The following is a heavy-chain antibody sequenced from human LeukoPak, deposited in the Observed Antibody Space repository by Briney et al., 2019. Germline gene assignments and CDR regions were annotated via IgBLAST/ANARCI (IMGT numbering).Heavy chain of an antibody. Sequence: SESLSLTSTVSGGPIYSYYWSWIRQAAGKGLEWIGRLYPGVSTNYNPSLKSRVSMSVDTSKNQIALKVSAVTAADTAVYYCARLKFYDSTGYSPVHYMDVWGKGTTVTVSS. D-gene: IGHD3-22*01. J-gene: IGHJ6*03. CDR1: GGPIYSYY. V-gene: IGHV4-4*07. CDR3: ARLKFYDSTGYSPVHYMDV. CDR2: LYPGVST.